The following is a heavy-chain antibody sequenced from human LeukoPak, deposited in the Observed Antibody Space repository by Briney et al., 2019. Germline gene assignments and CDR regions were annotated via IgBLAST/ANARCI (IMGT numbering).Heavy chain of an antibody. D-gene: IGHD3-3*01. J-gene: IGHJ6*04. CDR3: AGIPVFGVVLHQEPA. V-gene: IGHV1-69*10. Sequence: GASVKVSCKASGGTFSDYALNWVRQAPGQGLEWMGVFIPILGTANATQNIQGRVTITADTSTNTAYMELSSLRSEDTAVYFCAGIPVFGVVLHQEPAWGKGTTVTVSS. CDR2: FIPILGTA. CDR1: GGTFSDYA.